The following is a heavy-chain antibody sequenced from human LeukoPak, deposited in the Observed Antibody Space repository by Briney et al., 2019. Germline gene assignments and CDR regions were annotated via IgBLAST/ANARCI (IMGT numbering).Heavy chain of an antibody. CDR1: GFTFSSYS. J-gene: IGHJ3*02. CDR3: ARDSSLAAHAFDI. D-gene: IGHD6-6*01. CDR2: ISSSSSYI. Sequence: GGSLRLSCAASGFTFSSYSMNWVRQPPGKGLEWVSSISSSSSYIYYADSVKGRFTISRDNAKNSLYLQMNSLRAEDTAVYYCARDSSLAAHAFDIWGQGTMVTVSS. V-gene: IGHV3-21*01.